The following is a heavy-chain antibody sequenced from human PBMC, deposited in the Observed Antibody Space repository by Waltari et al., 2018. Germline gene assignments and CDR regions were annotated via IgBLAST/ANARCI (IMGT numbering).Heavy chain of an antibody. Sequence: QVQLVQSGAEVKKPGASVKVSCKASGYTFTSYAMHWVRQAPGQRLEWMGWSNAGNGNTKYSQKFQGRVTITRDTSASTAYMELSSLRAEDTAVYYCARGTYDYYYGMDVWGQGTTVTVSS. CDR3: ARGTYDYYYGMDV. J-gene: IGHJ6*02. V-gene: IGHV1-3*01. D-gene: IGHD2-2*01. CDR2: SNAGNGNT. CDR1: GYTFTSYA.